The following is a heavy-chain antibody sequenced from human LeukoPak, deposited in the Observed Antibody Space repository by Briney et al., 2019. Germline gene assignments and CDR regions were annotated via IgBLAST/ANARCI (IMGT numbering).Heavy chain of an antibody. CDR1: GFTFSSYS. D-gene: IGHD6-13*01. CDR3: ARLYSSYFDY. CDR2: ISSSSGTI. J-gene: IGHJ4*02. Sequence: PGGSLRLSCADSGFTFSSYSMNWVRQAPGKGLEWISYISSSSGTIFYADSVKGRFTISRDNAKNSLYLQMNSLRVDDTAVYYCARLYSSYFDYWGQGTLVTVSS. V-gene: IGHV3-48*01.